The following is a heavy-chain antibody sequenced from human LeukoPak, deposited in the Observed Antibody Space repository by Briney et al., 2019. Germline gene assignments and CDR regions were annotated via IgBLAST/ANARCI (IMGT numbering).Heavy chain of an antibody. CDR3: AKSVGSWDYGYFDY. Sequence: SGGSLRLSCAASGFTFSSYAMSWVRQAPGKWLEWVAAISGSGGSTLYADSGKGRFTISRDNSKNTLYLQMNSLRAEDTAVYYCAKSVGSWDYGYFDYWGQGTLVTVSS. CDR1: GFTFSSYA. CDR2: ISGSGGST. V-gene: IGHV3-23*01. D-gene: IGHD4/OR15-4a*01. J-gene: IGHJ4*02.